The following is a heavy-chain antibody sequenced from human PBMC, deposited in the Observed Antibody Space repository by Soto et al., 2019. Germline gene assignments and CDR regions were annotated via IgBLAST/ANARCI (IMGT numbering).Heavy chain of an antibody. CDR3: ASFRVVVPAAMEGPTLRFDP. Sequence: SETLSLTCEVYGGPFYWTWIRQPLGKGLEWIGEINDSGSTNYNTALKSRVTISVDNSNKQFSLKLTSVTAADTAVYYCASFRVVVPAAMEGPTLRFDPWGQGTLVTVSS. D-gene: IGHD2-2*01. CDR1: GGPFY. CDR2: INDSGST. J-gene: IGHJ5*02. V-gene: IGHV4-34*01.